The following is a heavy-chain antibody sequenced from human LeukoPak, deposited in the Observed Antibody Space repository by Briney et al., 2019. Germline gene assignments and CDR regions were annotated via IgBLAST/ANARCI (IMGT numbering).Heavy chain of an antibody. V-gene: IGHV3-64*01. CDR3: ARGGIKGPHDAYDI. Sequence: PSETLSLTCAVFGGSLNGYYWNWIRQPPGKGLEYVSAISGNGDRTYYVNSVKGRFTISRDNSKNTLYLQMDSLRAEDMAVYYCARGGIKGPHDAYDIWGQGTVVTVSS. CDR1: GGSLNGYY. J-gene: IGHJ3*02. D-gene: IGHD3-10*01. CDR2: ISGNGDRT.